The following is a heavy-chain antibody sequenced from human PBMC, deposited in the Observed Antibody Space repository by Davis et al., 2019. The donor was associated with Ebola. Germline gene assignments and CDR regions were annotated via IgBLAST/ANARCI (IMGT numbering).Heavy chain of an antibody. Sequence: AASVKVSCKASGYSFTGNYIHWVRQAPGQGLEWMGWINPNSGGTNCAQKFQGRVTMTRDTSISTAYMELSSLTSDDTAVYYCAGFLSAAKGYYYYGMDVWGQGTTVTVSS. CDR2: INPNSGGT. V-gene: IGHV1-2*02. J-gene: IGHJ6*02. CDR1: GYSFTGNY. CDR3: AGFLSAAKGYYYYGMDV. D-gene: IGHD2-15*01.